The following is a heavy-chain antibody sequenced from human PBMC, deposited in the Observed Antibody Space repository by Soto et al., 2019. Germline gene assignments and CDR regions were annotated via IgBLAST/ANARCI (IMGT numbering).Heavy chain of an antibody. CDR1: WDSVSSNSAA. CDR2: TYYRSKWYS. Sequence: KQSQTLSLTCAISWDSVSSNSAAWNWIRQSPSRGLEWLGRTYYRSKWYSDYAGSVKSRITINADTSKNHFSLQLNSVTPEDTAMYYCARDDGRVALVDYWGQGTLVTVSS. J-gene: IGHJ4*02. CDR3: ARDDGRVALVDY. V-gene: IGHV6-1*01. D-gene: IGHD3-3*01.